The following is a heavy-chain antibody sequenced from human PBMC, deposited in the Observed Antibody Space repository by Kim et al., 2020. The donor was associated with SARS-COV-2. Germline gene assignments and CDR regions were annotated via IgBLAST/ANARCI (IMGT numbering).Heavy chain of an antibody. J-gene: IGHJ4*02. CDR2: ISSSSSYT. V-gene: IGHV3-11*05. Sequence: GGSLRLSCAASGFTFSDYYMSWIRQAPGKGLEWVSYISSSSSYTNYADSVKGRFTISRDNAKNSLYLQMNSLRAEDTAVYYCARVTIDYGDSCFDYWGQGTLVTVSS. CDR1: GFTFSDYY. CDR3: ARVTIDYGDSCFDY. D-gene: IGHD4-17*01.